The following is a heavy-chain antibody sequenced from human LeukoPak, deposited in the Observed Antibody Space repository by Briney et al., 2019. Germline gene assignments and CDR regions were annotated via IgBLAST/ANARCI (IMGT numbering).Heavy chain of an antibody. J-gene: IGHJ4*02. V-gene: IGHV3-66*01. CDR2: IYSGGST. Sequence: GGSLRLSCAASGITVSNNYMSWVRQAPGKGLEWVSLIYSGGSTYYADSVRGRFTISRDSSKNTLYLQMNSLRVEDTAVYYCARIYNRGQGTLVTVSS. D-gene: IGHD1-1*01. CDR3: ARIYN. CDR1: GITVSNNY.